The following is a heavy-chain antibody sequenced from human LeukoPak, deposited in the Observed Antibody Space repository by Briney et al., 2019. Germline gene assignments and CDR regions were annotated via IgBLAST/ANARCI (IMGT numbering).Heavy chain of an antibody. CDR2: INHSGST. CDR3: AREGYDLLTGYYYDY. D-gene: IGHD3-9*01. J-gene: IGHJ4*02. Sequence: SETLSLTCAVYGGSFSGYYFSWLRQPPGKGLEWIGEINHSGSTNYNPSLKSRVTISVDTSKNQFSLKLSSMTAADTAIYYCAREGYDLLTGYYYDYWGQGTLVTVSS. CDR1: GGSFSGYY. V-gene: IGHV4-34*01.